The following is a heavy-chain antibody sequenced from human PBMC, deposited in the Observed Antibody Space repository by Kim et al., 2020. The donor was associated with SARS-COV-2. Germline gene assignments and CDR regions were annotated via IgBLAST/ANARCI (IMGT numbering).Heavy chain of an antibody. J-gene: IGHJ4*02. Sequence: YAPKFQGRVTITADESTSTAYMGLSSLRSEDTAVYYCARDGLELRGPFDYWGQGTLVTVSS. D-gene: IGHD1-7*01. V-gene: IGHV1-69*01. CDR3: ARDGLELRGPFDY.